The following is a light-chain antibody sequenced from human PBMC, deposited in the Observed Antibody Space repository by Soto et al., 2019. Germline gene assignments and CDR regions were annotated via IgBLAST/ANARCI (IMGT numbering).Light chain of an antibody. CDR2: AAS. CDR3: QQLNSYPYT. Sequence: IQLTQSPSSLSASVGDRVTITCRASQGISSYLAWYQQTPGRAPKLLIYAASTLQSGVPSRFSGSGSGTDFTLTISSLQPEDFATYYCQQLNSYPYTFGQGTKLEIK. CDR1: QGISSY. V-gene: IGKV1-9*01. J-gene: IGKJ2*01.